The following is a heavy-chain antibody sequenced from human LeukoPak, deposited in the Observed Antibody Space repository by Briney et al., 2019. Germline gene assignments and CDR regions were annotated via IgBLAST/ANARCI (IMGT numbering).Heavy chain of an antibody. CDR2: IIPIFGTA. J-gene: IGHJ3*02. D-gene: IGHD2-2*02. CDR3: ARAYPGLDAFDI. CDR1: GGTFSSYA. Sequence: ASVKVSCKASGGTFSSYAISWVRQAPGQGLEWMGGIIPIFGTANYAQKFQGRVTITADKSTSTAYMELSSLRSDDTAVYYCARAYPGLDAFDIWGQGTMVTVSS. V-gene: IGHV1-69*06.